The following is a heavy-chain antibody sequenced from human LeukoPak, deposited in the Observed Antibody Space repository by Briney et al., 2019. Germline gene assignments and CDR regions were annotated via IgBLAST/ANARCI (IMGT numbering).Heavy chain of an antibody. Sequence: GGSLRLSCAASGFTFSSYGMTWVRQAPGKGLEWVSSISGSGDNTYYADSVKGRFTFSRDNSKDTLYLQMNSLRAEDTAVYYCARGGYYGSGTYYSPTSPHWGQGTLVTVSS. V-gene: IGHV3-23*01. CDR3: ARGGYYGSGTYYSPTSPH. CDR2: ISGSGDNT. J-gene: IGHJ4*02. CDR1: GFTFSSYG. D-gene: IGHD3-10*01.